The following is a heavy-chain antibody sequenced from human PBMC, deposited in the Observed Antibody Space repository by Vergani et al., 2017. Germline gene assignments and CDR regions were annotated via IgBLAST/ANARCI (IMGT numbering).Heavy chain of an antibody. J-gene: IGHJ4*02. CDR2: INHSGST. CDR3: ARHGIAAAGGGPFGY. V-gene: IGHV4-34*01. CDR1: GGSFSGYY. Sequence: QVQLQQWGAGLLKPSETLSLTCAVYGGSFSGYYWSWIRQPPGKGLEWIGEINHSGSTNYNPSLKSRVTISVDTSKNQFSLKLSSVTAADTAVYYCARHGIAAAGGGPFGYWGQGTLVTVSS. D-gene: IGHD6-13*01.